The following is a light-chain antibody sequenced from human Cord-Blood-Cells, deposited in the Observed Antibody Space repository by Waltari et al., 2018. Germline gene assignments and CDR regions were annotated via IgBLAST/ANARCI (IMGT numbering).Light chain of an antibody. CDR2: DVS. CDR1: SSDVGGYNY. Sequence: QSALTQPASVSGSPGQSITISCTVTSSDVGGYNYVSWYQQHPGKAPKLMIYDVSKRPSGVSNRFSGSKSGNTASLTISGLQAEDEADYYCSSYTSSSTPVFGGGTKLTVL. V-gene: IGLV2-14*01. CDR3: SSYTSSSTPV. J-gene: IGLJ3*02.